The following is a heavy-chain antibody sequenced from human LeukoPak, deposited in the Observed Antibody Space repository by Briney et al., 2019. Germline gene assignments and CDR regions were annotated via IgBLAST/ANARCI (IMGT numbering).Heavy chain of an antibody. D-gene: IGHD3-10*01. CDR3: ARQFSFYYYAIIYYFDY. CDR2: IDYSGVT. Sequence: PSETLSLTCTVSGCSISSSSYYWGWIPQPPGKGLEWIVSIDYSGVTYYNPSLRSRVTISVDTPKTQFSLKLSSVTAADTAVYYCARQFSFYYYAIIYYFDYWGQGTLVTVSS. CDR1: GCSISSSSYY. V-gene: IGHV4-39*01. J-gene: IGHJ4*02.